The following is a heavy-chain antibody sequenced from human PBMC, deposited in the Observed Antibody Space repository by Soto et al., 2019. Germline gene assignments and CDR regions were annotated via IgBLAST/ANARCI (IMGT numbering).Heavy chain of an antibody. CDR3: ARDTAMRQYYYYGMDV. D-gene: IGHD5-18*01. Sequence: PGGSLRLSCAASGFTFSSYSMNWVRQAPGKGLEWVSYISSSSSTIYYADSVKGRFTISRDNAKNSLYLQMNSLRDEDTAVYYCARDTAMRQYYYYGMDVWGQGTTVTVSS. J-gene: IGHJ6*02. V-gene: IGHV3-48*02. CDR1: GFTFSSYS. CDR2: ISSSSSTI.